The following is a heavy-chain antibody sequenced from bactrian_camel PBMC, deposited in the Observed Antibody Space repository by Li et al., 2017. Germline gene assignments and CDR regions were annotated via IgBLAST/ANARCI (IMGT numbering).Heavy chain of an antibody. CDR2: FETDGTT. CDR3: AAGCRWVHDGSRYHPSKTDFGY. J-gene: IGHJ6*01. V-gene: IGHV3S53*01. D-gene: IGHD6*01. Sequence: HVQLVESGGGSVQAGGSLRLSCAASGDSSSTNCMGWVRQAPGKEREGVGTFETDGTTFYVDSVKGRFTISKDNAKNILYLHLTSLKPEDTAMYYCAAGCRWVHDGSRYHPSKTDFGYWGQGTQVTVS. CDR1: GDSSSTNC.